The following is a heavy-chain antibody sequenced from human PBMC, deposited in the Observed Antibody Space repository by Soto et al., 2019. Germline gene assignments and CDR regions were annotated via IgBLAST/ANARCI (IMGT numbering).Heavy chain of an antibody. CDR3: ARALNNWNSLKPLETLGWFDP. V-gene: IGHV1-69*13. J-gene: IGHJ5*02. CDR1: GGTFSSYA. CDR2: IIPIFGTA. D-gene: IGHD1-7*01. Sequence: GDSVKVSGKASGGTFSSYAFSWVRQAPGQGLEWMGGIIPIFGTANYAQKFQGRVTITADESTSTAYMELSSLRSEDTAVYYCARALNNWNSLKPLETLGWFDPWGQGTLVTVSS.